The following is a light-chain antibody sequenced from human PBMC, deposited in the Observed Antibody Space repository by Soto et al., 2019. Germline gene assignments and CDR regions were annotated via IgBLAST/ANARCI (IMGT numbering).Light chain of an antibody. CDR1: QSVGTS. J-gene: IGKJ1*01. Sequence: DIVLTQSPATLSLSPGDRATLSCRASQSVGTSLAWYKQQPGQAPRLLIHDAAYRASGIPERFSGSGSGTAFSLSISSLEPEDFAIYYCQHRSSWPRSFGRGTKVEVK. V-gene: IGKV3-11*01. CDR3: QHRSSWPRS. CDR2: DAA.